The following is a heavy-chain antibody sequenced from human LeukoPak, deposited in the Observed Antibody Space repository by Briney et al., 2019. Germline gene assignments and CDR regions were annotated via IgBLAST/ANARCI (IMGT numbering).Heavy chain of an antibody. CDR2: IYYSGST. CDR3: ARSRPGISFLGIVDY. J-gene: IGHJ4*02. Sequence: SETLSLTCAVYGGSFSGYYWSWIRQPPGKGLEWIGYIYYSGSTNYNPSLKSRVTISVDTSKNQFSLKLSSVTAADTAVYYCARSRPGISFLGIVDYWGQGTLVTVSS. D-gene: IGHD3-3*02. CDR1: GGSFSGYY. V-gene: IGHV4-59*01.